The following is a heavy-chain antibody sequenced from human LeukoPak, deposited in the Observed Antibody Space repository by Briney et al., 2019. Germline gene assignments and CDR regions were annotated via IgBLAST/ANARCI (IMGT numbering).Heavy chain of an antibody. CDR2: IKGKIDGGTT. V-gene: IGHV3-15*05. Sequence: GGSLRLSCAASGFSFNNAWMSWVRQAPGKGLEWVGRIKGKIDGGTTDYAAAVKGRFTISRDDSINTVYVQMNSLKTEDTAVYFCTATRGITTFLCWGQGALFTVSS. J-gene: IGHJ1*01. CDR1: GFSFNNAW. D-gene: IGHD2/OR15-2a*01. CDR3: TATRGITTFLC.